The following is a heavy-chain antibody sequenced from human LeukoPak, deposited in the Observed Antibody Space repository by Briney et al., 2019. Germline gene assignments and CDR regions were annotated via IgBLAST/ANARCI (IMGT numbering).Heavy chain of an antibody. CDR1: GFTFSIYW. J-gene: IGHJ4*02. CDR3: AGSMVGALPGFDY. V-gene: IGHV3-7*01. Sequence: PGGSLRLSCAASGFTFSIYWMSWVRQAPGKGLEWVANIKQDGSEKYYVDSVRGRFTFSRDNAKNSLYLQMDSLRAEDTAVYYCAGSMVGALPGFDYWGQGTLVTVSS. CDR2: IKQDGSEK. D-gene: IGHD1-26*01.